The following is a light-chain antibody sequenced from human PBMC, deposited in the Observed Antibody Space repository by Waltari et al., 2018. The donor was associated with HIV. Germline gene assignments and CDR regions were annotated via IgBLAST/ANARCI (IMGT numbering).Light chain of an antibody. V-gene: IGLV2-23*02. J-gene: IGLJ2*01. CDR1: SSDVGIDSL. Sequence: QAALTQPASVSGSPGQSITISCTETSSDVGIDSLVSWYQHYEGKAPKLLLYEVTKRPSRISSRFSGSKSGNTASLTISDLQAEDEAKYYCCSYANSATFVVFGGGTRVTV. CDR3: CSYANSATFVV. CDR2: EVT.